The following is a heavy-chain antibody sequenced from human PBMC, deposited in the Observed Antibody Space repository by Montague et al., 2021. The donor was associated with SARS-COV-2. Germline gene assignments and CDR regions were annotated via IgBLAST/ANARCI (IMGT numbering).Heavy chain of an antibody. CDR3: ARHPWHITIFGVVTRYGMDV. Sequence: SETLSLTCAVYGSSFNDYFWTWIRQPPGKGLEWIGEINHDGSTNYNPSLKSRLTISVDTSKNQFSLKLSSVTAADTAVYYCARHPWHITIFGVVTRYGMDVWGQGTTVTVSS. D-gene: IGHD3-3*01. CDR2: INHDGST. CDR1: GSSFNDYF. V-gene: IGHV4-34*01. J-gene: IGHJ6*02.